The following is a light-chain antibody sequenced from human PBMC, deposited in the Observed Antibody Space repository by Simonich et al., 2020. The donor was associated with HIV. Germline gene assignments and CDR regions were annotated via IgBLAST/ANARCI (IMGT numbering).Light chain of an antibody. CDR2: ETN. J-gene: IGLJ2*01. Sequence: NFMLTQPHSVSESPGKTVTISCTRSSGSIASNYVQWYQQRPGSSPTTVIYETNQRPSGVPDRFSGSIDSSSNAASLTISGLKTEDEADYYCQSYDSNNRGVFGGGTKLTVL. CDR3: QSYDSNNRGV. CDR1: SGSIASNY. V-gene: IGLV6-57*01.